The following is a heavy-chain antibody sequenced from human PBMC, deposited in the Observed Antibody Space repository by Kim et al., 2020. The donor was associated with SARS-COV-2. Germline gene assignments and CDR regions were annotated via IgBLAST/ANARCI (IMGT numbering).Heavy chain of an antibody. Sequence: GGSLRLSCAASGFTFSSYGMHWVRQAPGKGLEWVAVISYDGSNKYYADSVKGRFTISRDNSKNTLYLQMNSLRAEDTAVYYCAKWRWLEQSFDYWGQGTLVTVSS. D-gene: IGHD6-19*01. V-gene: IGHV3-30*18. CDR1: GFTFSSYG. J-gene: IGHJ4*02. CDR2: ISYDGSNK. CDR3: AKWRWLEQSFDY.